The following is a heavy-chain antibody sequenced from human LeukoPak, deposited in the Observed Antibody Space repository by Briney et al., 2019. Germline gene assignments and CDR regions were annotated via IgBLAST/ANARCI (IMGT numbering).Heavy chain of an antibody. CDR3: ARYNGGLDAFDI. CDR2: IGRDGDTK. J-gene: IGHJ3*02. Sequence: PGGSLRLSCVASGFTFSSYAMSWVRQAPGKGLEWVSTIGRDGDTKNYADSVMGRFIISRDNSMNTVYLQMSTLRAEDTAVYFCARYNGGLDAFDIWGQGTVVTVSS. CDR1: GFTFSSYA. D-gene: IGHD1-26*01. V-gene: IGHV3-23*01.